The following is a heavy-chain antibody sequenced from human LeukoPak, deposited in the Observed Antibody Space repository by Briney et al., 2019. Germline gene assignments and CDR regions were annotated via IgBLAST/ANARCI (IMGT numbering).Heavy chain of an antibody. CDR2: INHSGST. CDR1: GGSFSGYY. Sequence: PSETLSLTCAVYGGSFSGYYWSWIRQPPGKGLEGIGEINHSGSTNYNPSLKSGGTISVDTSKNQFSLKLSSVTAADTAVHYCARQVVVVVAAAGSVPWFDPWGQGTLVTVSS. J-gene: IGHJ5*02. D-gene: IGHD2-15*01. V-gene: IGHV4-34*01. CDR3: ARQVVVVVAAAGSVPWFDP.